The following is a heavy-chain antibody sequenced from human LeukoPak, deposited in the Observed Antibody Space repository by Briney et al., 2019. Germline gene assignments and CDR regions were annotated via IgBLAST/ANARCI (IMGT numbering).Heavy chain of an antibody. V-gene: IGHV4-4*07. J-gene: IGHJ5*02. CDR3: ARSAIVVVPAALTTLKYNWFDP. CDR2: IYTSGCN. Sequence: SETLSLTCTVSGGFISRYYWSWIRQPAGKGLEWIGRIYTSGCNNYNPSLKSQVTISLDTSKNQFSLKLSSVTAADTAVYYCARSAIVVVPAALTTLKYNWFDPWGQGTLVTVSS. D-gene: IGHD2-2*01. CDR1: GGFISRYY.